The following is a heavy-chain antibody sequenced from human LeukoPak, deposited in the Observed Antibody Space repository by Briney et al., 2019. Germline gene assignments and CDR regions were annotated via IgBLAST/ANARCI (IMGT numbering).Heavy chain of an antibody. D-gene: IGHD3-22*01. V-gene: IGHV5-51*01. CDR1: GYSFTSYW. CDR2: IYPGDSDT. J-gene: IGHJ3*02. CDR3: ARSYYYDSSGLDAFDI. Sequence: HGESLKISCKGSGYSFTSYWIGWVRQMPGKGLEWMGIIYPGDSDTRYSPSFQGQVTISADKSISTAYLQWSSLKASDTAMYYCARSYYYDSSGLDAFDIWGQGTMVTVSS.